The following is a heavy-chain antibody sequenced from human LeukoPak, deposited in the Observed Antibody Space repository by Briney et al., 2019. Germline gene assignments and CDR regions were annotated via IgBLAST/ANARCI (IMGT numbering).Heavy chain of an antibody. J-gene: IGHJ3*02. CDR3: ARPPDGLANAFDI. D-gene: IGHD2-8*01. Sequence: PGGSLRLSCKGSGFSFSTSWIHWVRQAPGKGLVWVSRINPDYSGTDYADSVRGRFTISRDNAKNTAFLQMNSLRAEDTAVYYCARPPDGLANAFDIWGLGTMVTVSS. V-gene: IGHV3-74*01. CDR1: GFSFSTSW. CDR2: INPDYSGT.